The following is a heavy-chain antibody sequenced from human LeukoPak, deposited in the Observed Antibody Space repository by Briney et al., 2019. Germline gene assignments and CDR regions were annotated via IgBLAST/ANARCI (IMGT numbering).Heavy chain of an antibody. D-gene: IGHD3-9*01. CDR1: GYTFTSYG. CDR3: ARNDILTGYYKADWFDP. CDR2: ISACNGNT. Sequence: ASVKVSCKASGYTFTSYGISWVRQAPGQGLEWMGWISACNGNTNYAQKLQGRVTMTTDTSTSTAYMELRSLRSDDTAVYYCARNDILTGYYKADWFDPWGQGTLVTVSS. V-gene: IGHV1-18*01. J-gene: IGHJ5*02.